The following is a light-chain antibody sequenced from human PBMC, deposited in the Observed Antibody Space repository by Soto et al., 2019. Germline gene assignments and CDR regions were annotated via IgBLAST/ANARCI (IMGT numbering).Light chain of an antibody. CDR1: QSVSSY. CDR2: DAS. CDR3: QQRSNWPT. Sequence: EIVLTQSPATLSLSPGERATLSCRASQSVSSYLAWYQQKPGQAPRLLIYDASNRATGIPARFSGSGSGTDFPLTISSLEPEVFAVYYCQQRSNWPTFGPGTKVDIK. V-gene: IGKV3-11*01. J-gene: IGKJ3*01.